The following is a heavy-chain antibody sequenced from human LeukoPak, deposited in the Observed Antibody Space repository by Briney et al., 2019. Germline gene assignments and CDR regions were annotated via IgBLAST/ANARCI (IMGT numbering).Heavy chain of an antibody. CDR1: SGSISSSSYY. CDR2: IYYSGST. D-gene: IGHD1-26*01. CDR3: VSLRERSYYARGFDY. V-gene: IGHV4-39*01. J-gene: IGHJ4*02. Sequence: SETLSLTCTVSSGSISSSSYYWGWIRQPPGKGLKWIGSIYYSGSTYYNPSLKSRVTISVDTSKNQFSLKLSSVTASDTAVYYCVSLRERSYYARGFDYWGQGTLVTVSS.